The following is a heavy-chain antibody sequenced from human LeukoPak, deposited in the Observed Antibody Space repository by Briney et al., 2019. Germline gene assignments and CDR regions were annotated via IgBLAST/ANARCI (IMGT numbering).Heavy chain of an antibody. CDR2: INHSGST. J-gene: IGHJ3*02. D-gene: IGHD1-26*01. CDR1: GGSFSGYY. CDR3: ARWEDHDAFDI. Sequence: SETLSLTCAVYGGSFSGYYWSWIRQPPGKGLEWIGEINHSGSTNYNPSLKSRVTISVDTSKNQFSLKLSSVTAADTAVYYCARWEDHDAFDIWGQGTMVTVSS. V-gene: IGHV4-34*01.